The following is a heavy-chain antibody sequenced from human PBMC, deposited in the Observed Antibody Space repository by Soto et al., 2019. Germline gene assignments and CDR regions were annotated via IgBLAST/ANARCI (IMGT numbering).Heavy chain of an antibody. J-gene: IGHJ5*02. Sequence: EVQVEESGGGLVQPGESLRVSCAASGVTFRTYWMHWVRQAPGKGLVWVSRINSDGSDTSYADSVKGRFTISRDNAKNTVHLEMKSLRVEGTAIYYCVRGSGWYLVDPWGQGTLVTVSS. CDR2: INSDGSDT. D-gene: IGHD6-19*01. CDR3: VRGSGWYLVDP. CDR1: GVTFRTYW. V-gene: IGHV3-74*01.